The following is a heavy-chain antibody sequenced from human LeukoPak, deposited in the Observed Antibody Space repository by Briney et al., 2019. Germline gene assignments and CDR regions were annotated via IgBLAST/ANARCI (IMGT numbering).Heavy chain of an antibody. J-gene: IGHJ1*01. CDR1: GFTFSTYA. CDR2: ISGSGGST. D-gene: IGHD5-18*01. Sequence: PGGSLRLSCAASGFTFSTYAMSWVRQAPGKGLEWVSAISGSGGSTYYADSVKGRFTISRDNSKSTLYLQMNSLRAEDTAVYYCAKDQGIQLWLKYFQHWGQGTLVTVSS. V-gene: IGHV3-23*01. CDR3: AKDQGIQLWLKYFQH.